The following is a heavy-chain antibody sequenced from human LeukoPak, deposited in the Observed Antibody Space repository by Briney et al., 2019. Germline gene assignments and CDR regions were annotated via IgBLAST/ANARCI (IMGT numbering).Heavy chain of an antibody. CDR1: GYTFTGYY. J-gene: IGHJ6*03. Sequence: ASVKVSCKASGYTFTGYYMHWVRQAPGQGLEWMGWINPNSGGTNYAQKFQGRVTMTRDTSISTAYMELSRLRSDDTAVYYCARGRGSTILYYYYYMDVWGKGTTVTVSS. D-gene: IGHD1-26*01. CDR2: INPNSGGT. CDR3: ARGRGSTILYYYYYMDV. V-gene: IGHV1-2*02.